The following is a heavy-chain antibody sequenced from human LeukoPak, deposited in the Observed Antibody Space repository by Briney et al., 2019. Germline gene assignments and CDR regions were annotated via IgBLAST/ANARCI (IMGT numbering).Heavy chain of an antibody. CDR2: IWYDGSNK. D-gene: IGHD1-26*01. CDR1: GFTFSSYG. CDR3: ARVVGAPPRFDY. V-gene: IGHV3-33*01. Sequence: GGSLRLSCAASGFTFSSYGMHWVRQAPGKGLEWVAVIWYDGSNKYYADSVKGRFTISRDNSKNTLYLQMNSLRAEDTAVYYCARVVGAPPRFDYWGQGTLVTVSS. J-gene: IGHJ4*02.